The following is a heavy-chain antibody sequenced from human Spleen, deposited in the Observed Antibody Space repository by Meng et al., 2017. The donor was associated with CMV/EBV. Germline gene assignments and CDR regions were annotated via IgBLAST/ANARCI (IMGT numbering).Heavy chain of an antibody. Sequence: ASVKVSCKASAYTFTGYYMHWVRQAPGQGLEWMGWINPNSGGTNYAQKFQGRVTMTRDTSISTAYMELSRLRSDDTAVYYCARVYYDFWSALYYYGMDVWGQGTTVTVSS. CDR2: INPNSGGT. CDR1: AYTFTGYY. J-gene: IGHJ6*02. CDR3: ARVYYDFWSALYYYGMDV. D-gene: IGHD3-3*01. V-gene: IGHV1-2*02.